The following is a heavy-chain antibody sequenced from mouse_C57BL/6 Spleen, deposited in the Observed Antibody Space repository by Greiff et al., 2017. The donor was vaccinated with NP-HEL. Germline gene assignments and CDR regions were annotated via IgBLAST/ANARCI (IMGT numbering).Heavy chain of an antibody. CDR2: IRNKANGYTT. CDR1: GFTFTDYY. V-gene: IGHV7-3*01. J-gene: IGHJ4*01. CDR3: ASHTTGAMDY. D-gene: IGHD1-1*01. Sequence: EVQVVESGGGLVQPGGSLSLSCAASGFTFTDYYMSWVRQPPGKALEWLGFIRNKANGYTTEYSASVKGRVTISRDNSQSILYLQMNALRAEDSATYYCASHTTGAMDYWGQGTSVTVSS.